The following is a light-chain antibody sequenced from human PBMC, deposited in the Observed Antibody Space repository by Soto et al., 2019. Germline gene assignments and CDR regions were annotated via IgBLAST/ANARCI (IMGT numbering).Light chain of an antibody. CDR1: QSVSSSY. CDR2: VAS. V-gene: IGKV3-20*01. Sequence: EIVLTQSPGTLSLSPGERATLSCRASQSVSSSYLAWYQQKPGQAPRLLLYVASSRATGIPDRFSGSGSGTDFTLTISRLEPEDFAVYYGQQYGSSPPTFGQGTKVEIQ. CDR3: QQYGSSPPT. J-gene: IGKJ1*01.